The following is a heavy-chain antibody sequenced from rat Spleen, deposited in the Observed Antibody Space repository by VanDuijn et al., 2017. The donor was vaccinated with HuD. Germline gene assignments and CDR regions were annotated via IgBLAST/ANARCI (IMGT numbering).Heavy chain of an antibody. CDR1: GFTFSNYD. J-gene: IGHJ4*01. Sequence: EVQLVESGGGLAQPGRSLKLSCAVSGFTFSNYDMAWVRQAPTKGLEWVASINPGGGNTYYRDSVKGRFTISRENAKNTQYLQMDSLRSEDTATYYCTRGYVMDAWGQGASVTVSS. CDR2: INPGGGNT. V-gene: IGHV5S13*01. CDR3: TRGYVMDA.